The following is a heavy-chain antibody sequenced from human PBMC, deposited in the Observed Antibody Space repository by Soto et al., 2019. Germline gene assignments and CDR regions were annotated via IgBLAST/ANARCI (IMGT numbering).Heavy chain of an antibody. CDR3: ARAGAYYYDSSGYYYWFDP. J-gene: IGHJ5*02. Sequence: ASVKVSCKASGYTFTSYGISWVRQAPGQGLEWMGWISAYNGNTNYAQKLQGRVTMTTDTSTSTAYMELRSLRSDDTAVYYCARAGAYYYDSSGYYYWFDPWGQGTLVTVSS. CDR1: GYTFTSYG. D-gene: IGHD3-22*01. CDR2: ISAYNGNT. V-gene: IGHV1-18*01.